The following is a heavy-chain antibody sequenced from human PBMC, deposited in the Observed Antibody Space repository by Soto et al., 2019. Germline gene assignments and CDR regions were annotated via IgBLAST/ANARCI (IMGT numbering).Heavy chain of an antibody. CDR1: GGSISSSPYY. CDR3: ASLTAAGMASDY. Sequence: SETLSLTCTFSGGSISSSPYYWGWIRQPQGKGLEWIGSIDYSGSAYYNPSLKSRVTISVDTPKNQFSLKLTSVTAADTAVYYCASLTAAGMASDYWGQGTLVTVSS. CDR2: IDYSGSA. D-gene: IGHD6-13*01. V-gene: IGHV4-39*01. J-gene: IGHJ4*02.